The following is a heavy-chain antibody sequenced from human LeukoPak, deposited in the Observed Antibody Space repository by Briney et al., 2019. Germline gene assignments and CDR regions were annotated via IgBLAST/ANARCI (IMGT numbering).Heavy chain of an antibody. CDR3: AKRRYSGSNSGDFDY. Sequence: GGSLRPSCAASGLTFSSYAMCWVRQAPGKGLEWVSIISGSGGSTFYADSVKGRFTVSRDNSKNTLYLQMNSLRAEDTAVYYCAKRRYSGSNSGDFDYWGQGTLVTVSS. CDR1: GLTFSSYA. J-gene: IGHJ4*02. V-gene: IGHV3-23*01. D-gene: IGHD2-2*01. CDR2: ISGSGGST.